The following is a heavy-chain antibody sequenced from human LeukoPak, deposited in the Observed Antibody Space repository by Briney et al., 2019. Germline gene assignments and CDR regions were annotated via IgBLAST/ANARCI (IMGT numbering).Heavy chain of an antibody. D-gene: IGHD3-9*01. Sequence: GGSLRLSCAASGFTFSSYAMSWVRQAPGKGLEWVSAISGSGGSTYYADSVKGRFTISRDNSKNTLYLQMNSLRAEDTAVYYCAKGPTHYDILTDYYLWPFDYWGQGTLVTVSS. CDR2: ISGSGGST. CDR1: GFTFSSYA. CDR3: AKGPTHYDILTDYYLWPFDY. V-gene: IGHV3-23*01. J-gene: IGHJ4*02.